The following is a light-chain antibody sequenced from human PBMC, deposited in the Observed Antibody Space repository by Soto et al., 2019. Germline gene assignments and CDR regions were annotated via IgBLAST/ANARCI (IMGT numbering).Light chain of an antibody. V-gene: IGLV2-14*01. CDR1: SSDVGGYNY. CDR3: SSYISSTTLI. CDR2: EVT. Sequence: QSALTQPASVSGSPGQSITISCIGTSSDVGGYNYVSWYQQHPGKAPKLMIYEVTNRPSGVSNRFSGSKSGNTASLTISGLQGEDEADYYCSSYISSTTLIFGGGTQLTVL. J-gene: IGLJ2*01.